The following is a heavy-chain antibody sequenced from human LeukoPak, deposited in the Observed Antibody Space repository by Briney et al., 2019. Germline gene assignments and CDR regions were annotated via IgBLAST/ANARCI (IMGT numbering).Heavy chain of an antibody. CDR2: IKQDGSEK. V-gene: IGHV3-7*01. CDR1: GFTFSSYW. Sequence: GGSLRLSCAASGFTFSSYWMSWVRQAPGKGLEWVANIKQDGSEKYYVDSVKGRFTISRDNAKNSLYLQMNSLRAEDTAVYYCARAQLLWFGELFRNYFDYWGQGTLVIVSS. D-gene: IGHD3-10*01. CDR3: ARAQLLWFGELFRNYFDY. J-gene: IGHJ4*02.